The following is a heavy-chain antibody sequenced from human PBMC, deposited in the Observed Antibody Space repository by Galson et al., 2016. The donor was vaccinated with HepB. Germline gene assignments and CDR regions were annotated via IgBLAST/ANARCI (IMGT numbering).Heavy chain of an antibody. V-gene: IGHV4-4*02. J-gene: IGHJ4*02. CDR1: GGSISSRNW. CDR2: IYHSGRT. Sequence: ETLSLTCAVSGGSISSRNWWNWVRQPPGTGLEWSGEIYHSGRTNYSPSLKSRVTMSVDKSKNQFTLRLNSVTAADTAVYYCAVDYRGNSAFDSWGQGTLATVSS. CDR3: AVDYRGNSAFDS. D-gene: IGHD4-23*01.